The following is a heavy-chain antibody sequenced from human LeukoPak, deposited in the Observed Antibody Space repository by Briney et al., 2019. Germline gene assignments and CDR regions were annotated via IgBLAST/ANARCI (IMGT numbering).Heavy chain of an antibody. CDR3: ARVSSSGGYYSYDTFNI. D-gene: IGHD3-22*01. CDR2: INPNTGTT. V-gene: IGHV1-2*06. J-gene: IGHJ3*02. Sequence: ASVKVSCKASGYTFTDYYMHWVRQAPGQGLERMGRINPNTGTTNYAQKFQGRVTMTRDTSINTAYMELSSLRSDDTAVYYCARVSSSGGYYSYDTFNIWGQGTMVTVSS. CDR1: GYTFTDYY.